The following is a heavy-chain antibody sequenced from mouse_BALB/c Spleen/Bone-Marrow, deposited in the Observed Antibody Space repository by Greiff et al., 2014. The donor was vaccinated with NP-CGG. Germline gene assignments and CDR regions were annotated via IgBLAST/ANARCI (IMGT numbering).Heavy chain of an antibody. CDR3: ARDKGRVFFDY. V-gene: IGHV7-3*02. CDR2: ICNRANGCTT. Sequence: VQLQQSGGGLVQPGGSVRLSCAASGFTFTDYYMNWVRQSPGKGLEWMGFICNRANGCTTEYSASVKGQFTISRDNSQNILYLQMNTLRPEDSATYDCARDKGRVFFDYWGQGTTLTVSS. J-gene: IGHJ2*01. CDR1: GFTFTDYY.